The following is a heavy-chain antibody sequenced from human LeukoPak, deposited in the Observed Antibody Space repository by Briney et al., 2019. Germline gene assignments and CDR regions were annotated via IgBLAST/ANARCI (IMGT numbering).Heavy chain of an antibody. D-gene: IGHD2-8*02. V-gene: IGHV3-23*01. Sequence: PGGSLRLSCAASGFTFSTFAMIWVRQPPGKGLEWGSSIFPSGGEIHYADSVRGRFTIFRDNSKSTLSLQMNSLRAENTAIYYCATYRQVLLPFESWGQGTLVTVSS. J-gene: IGHJ4*02. CDR1: GFTFSTFA. CDR3: ATYRQVLLPFES. CDR2: IFPSGGEI.